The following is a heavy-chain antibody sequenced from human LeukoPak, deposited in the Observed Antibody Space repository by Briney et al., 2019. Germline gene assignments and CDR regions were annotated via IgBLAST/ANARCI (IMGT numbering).Heavy chain of an antibody. CDR2: ISYDGSKK. V-gene: IGHV3-30*03. J-gene: IGHJ6*02. D-gene: IGHD2-2*01. Sequence: GGSLRLSCAASGFTFSSYGMHWVRQAPGKGLEWVAVISYDGSKKYFADSVKGRFTISRDNPKNTLYLQMNSLRAEDTAVYYCARDRYDIVVVPAARGPYGMDVWGQGTTVTVSS. CDR1: GFTFSSYG. CDR3: ARDRYDIVVVPAARGPYGMDV.